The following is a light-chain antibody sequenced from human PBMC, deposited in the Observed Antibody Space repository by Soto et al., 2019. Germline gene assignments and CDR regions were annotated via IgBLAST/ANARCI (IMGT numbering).Light chain of an antibody. CDR3: PPWDASLNAVV. V-gene: IGLV1-44*01. Sequence: QSVLTQPPSASGTPGQRVTISCSGSSSNIGSNTVNWYQHLPGTAPKLLIYSNNQRPSGVPDRFSGSKSGTSASLAISGLQSEYEADYYCPPWDASLNAVVFGAGTKVTVL. CDR2: SNN. CDR1: SSNIGSNT. J-gene: IGLJ2*01.